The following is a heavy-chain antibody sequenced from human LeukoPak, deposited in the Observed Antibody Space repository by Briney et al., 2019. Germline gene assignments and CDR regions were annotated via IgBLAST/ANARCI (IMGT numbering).Heavy chain of an antibody. V-gene: IGHV5-51*01. J-gene: IGHJ3*02. D-gene: IGHD2-8*01. CDR1: GYSFTSYW. CDR3: ARHRTSLIFPHPVSDAFDI. Sequence: GESLKISCKGSGYSFTSYWIGWVRQMPGKGLEWMGIIYPGDPDTRYSPSFQGQVTISADKSISTAYLQWSSLKASDTAMYYCARHRTSLIFPHPVSDAFDIWGQGTMVTVSS. CDR2: IYPGDPDT.